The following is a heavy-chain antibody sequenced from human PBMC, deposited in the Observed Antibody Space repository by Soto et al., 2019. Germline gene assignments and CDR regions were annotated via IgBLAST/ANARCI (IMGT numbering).Heavy chain of an antibody. Sequence: ASVKVSCKASGYTFTSYAMHWVRQAPGQRLEWMGWINAGNGNTKYSQKFQGRVTITRDTSASTAYMELSSLRSGDTAVYYCARAGGFGELSYGMDVWGQGTTVTVSS. CDR1: GYTFTSYA. J-gene: IGHJ6*02. CDR2: INAGNGNT. CDR3: ARAGGFGELSYGMDV. D-gene: IGHD3-10*01. V-gene: IGHV1-3*01.